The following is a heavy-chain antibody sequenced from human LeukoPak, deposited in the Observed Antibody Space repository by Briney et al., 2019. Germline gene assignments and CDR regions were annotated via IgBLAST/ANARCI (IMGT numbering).Heavy chain of an antibody. D-gene: IGHD6-19*01. CDR3: ARGSRYSSGWYGYYYYYGMDV. J-gene: IGHJ6*02. V-gene: IGHV4-59*01. CDR1: GGSISSYY. Sequence: SETLSLTCTVSGGSISSYYWSWIRQPPGKGLEWMGYIYYSGSTNYNPSLKRRVTISVDTSKTQFCLKLSSVTAADTAVYYCARGSRYSSGWYGYYYYYGMDVWGQGTTVTVSS. CDR2: IYYSGST.